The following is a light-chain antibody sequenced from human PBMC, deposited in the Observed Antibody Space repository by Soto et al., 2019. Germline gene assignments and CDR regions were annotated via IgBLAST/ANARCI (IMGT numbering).Light chain of an antibody. CDR1: QSISSSY. J-gene: IGKJ5*01. V-gene: IGKV3D-20*02. Sequence: EIVLTQSPCTLSWSPGERATLSCRASQSISSSYLAWYQQKPGQAPRLLIYGASSRATGIPDRFSGSGYGTDFNLTISSLETEDSAVYYCQQRHMWPITFGQGTRLEIK. CDR2: GAS. CDR3: QQRHMWPIT.